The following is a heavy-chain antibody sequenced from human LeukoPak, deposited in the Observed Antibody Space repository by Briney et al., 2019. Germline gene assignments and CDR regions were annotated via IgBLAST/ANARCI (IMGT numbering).Heavy chain of an antibody. CDR1: GFTFSSYA. D-gene: IGHD2-15*01. J-gene: IGHJ4*02. CDR3: AKSSDFVLGSPDY. Sequence: GGSLRLSCAASGFTFSSYAMHWVRQAPGKGLEWVAVMSFDGSYKYYADSVKGRFTISRDNSKSTLYLQMDSLRAEDTAVYYCAKSSDFVLGSPDYWGRGTLVTVSS. CDR2: MSFDGSYK. V-gene: IGHV3-30*18.